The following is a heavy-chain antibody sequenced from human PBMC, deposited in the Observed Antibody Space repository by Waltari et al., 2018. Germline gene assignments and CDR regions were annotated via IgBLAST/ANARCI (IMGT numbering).Heavy chain of an antibody. CDR1: GYTFTGYY. CDR3: ASSIAALNVDALV. D-gene: IGHD6-6*01. V-gene: IGHV1-2*06. Sequence: VQLVESGAEVKKPGASVKVSCKASGYTFTGYYMHWVRQALGQGLEWMGRINPNSGGTNNAQQFQGRVTMTRDKSTSTAYMELSSLRSEDTAVYYCASSIAALNVDALVWGQGTLVTVSS. CDR2: INPNSGGT. J-gene: IGHJ4*02.